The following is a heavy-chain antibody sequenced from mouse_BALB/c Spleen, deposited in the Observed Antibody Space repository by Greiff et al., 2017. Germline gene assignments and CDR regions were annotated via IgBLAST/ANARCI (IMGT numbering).Heavy chain of an antibody. D-gene: IGHD2-2*01. CDR1: GFSLTSYG. CDR3: ARDRGGYNWFAY. V-gene: IGHV2-9*02. J-gene: IGHJ3*01. Sequence: VQLVESGPGLVAPSQSLSITCTVSGFSLTSYGVHWVRQPPGKGLEWLGVIWAGGSTNYNSALMSRLSISKDNSKSQVFLKMNSLQTDDTAMYYCARDRGGYNWFAYWGQGTLVTVSA. CDR2: IWAGGST.